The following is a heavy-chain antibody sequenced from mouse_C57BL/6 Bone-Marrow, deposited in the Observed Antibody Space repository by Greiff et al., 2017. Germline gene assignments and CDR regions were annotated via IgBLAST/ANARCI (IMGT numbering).Heavy chain of an antibody. CDR1: GYAFTNYL. CDR2: INPGSGGT. V-gene: IGHV1-54*01. Sequence: VQLQQSGAELVRPGTSVKVSCKASGYAFTNYLIEWVKQRPGQGLEWIGVINPGSGGTNYNEKFKGKATLTADKSSSTAYMQLSSLTSEDSAVYFCARWGYGSLVLFDYWGQGTTLTGSS. D-gene: IGHD1-1*01. CDR3: ARWGYGSLVLFDY. J-gene: IGHJ2*01.